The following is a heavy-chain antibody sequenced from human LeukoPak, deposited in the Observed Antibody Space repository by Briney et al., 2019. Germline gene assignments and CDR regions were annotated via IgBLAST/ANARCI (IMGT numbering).Heavy chain of an antibody. Sequence: PSETLSLTCTVSGGSIRSGNYYWSWIRQPAGKGLEWLGRISTSGSTNYNPSLKSRVTISVDTSKNQFSLKLRFVTAADTAVYYCARVRCSGGSCPYYYYYYYMDVWGKGTTVTVSS. CDR1: GGSIRSGNYY. V-gene: IGHV4-61*02. CDR3: ARVRCSGGSCPYYYYYYYMDV. J-gene: IGHJ6*03. D-gene: IGHD2-15*01. CDR2: ISTSGST.